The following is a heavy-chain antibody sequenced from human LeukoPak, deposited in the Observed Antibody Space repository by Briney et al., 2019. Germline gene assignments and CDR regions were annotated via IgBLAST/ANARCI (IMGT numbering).Heavy chain of an antibody. J-gene: IGHJ5*02. CDR2: INTGNGNT. Sequence: ASVKVSCKASRYTFTGYYMHWVRQAPGQRLEWMGWINTGNGNTKYSQEFQGRVTITRDTSASTAYMELSSLRSEDMAVYYCARGAKFRSYGSGTYYTSLPFDPWGQGTLVTVSS. CDR1: RYTFTGYY. V-gene: IGHV1-3*03. D-gene: IGHD3-10*01. CDR3: ARGAKFRSYGSGTYYTSLPFDP.